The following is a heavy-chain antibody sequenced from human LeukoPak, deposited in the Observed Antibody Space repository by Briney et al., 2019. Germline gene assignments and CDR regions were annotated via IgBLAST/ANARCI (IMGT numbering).Heavy chain of an antibody. CDR2: IKQDGGEK. J-gene: IGHJ4*02. CDR3: ARVGARQILEY. CDR1: EFTFSSYW. Sequence: GGSLRLSCAASEFTFSSYWMSWVRQAPGKGLEWVANIKQDGGEKYYLDSVKGRFTVSRDNAKNLLYLQMNSLRAEDTAVYYCARVGARQILEYWGQGTLVTVSS. D-gene: IGHD4-17*01. V-gene: IGHV3-7*01.